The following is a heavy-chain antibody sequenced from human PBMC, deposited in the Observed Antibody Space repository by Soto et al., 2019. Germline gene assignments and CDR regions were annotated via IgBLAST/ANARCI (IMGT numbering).Heavy chain of an antibody. J-gene: IGHJ3*02. CDR3: ARGRRITMIVVVITPDAFDI. V-gene: IGHV1-69*13. CDR1: GGTFSSYA. Sequence: SVKVSCKASGGTFSSYAISWVRQATGQGLEWMGGIIPIFGTANYAQKFQGRVRITADESTSTAYMELSSLRSEDTAVYYCARGRRITMIVVVITPDAFDIWGQGTMVTVSS. D-gene: IGHD3-22*01. CDR2: IIPIFGTA.